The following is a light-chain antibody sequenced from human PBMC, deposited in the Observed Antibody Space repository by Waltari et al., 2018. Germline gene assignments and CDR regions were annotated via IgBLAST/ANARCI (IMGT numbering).Light chain of an antibody. CDR3: QQYGNSLTWS. V-gene: IGKV3-20*01. Sequence: IVLTQSPDPLSLSPGERATLSCRASQSVTSNYLAWYQQKPGQAPRLLIYCSSNRATGIPDRFSGSGSGTDFTLTISRLGPEDFAVYYCQQYGNSLTWSFGQGTKVEI. CDR1: QSVTSNY. CDR2: CSS. J-gene: IGKJ1*01.